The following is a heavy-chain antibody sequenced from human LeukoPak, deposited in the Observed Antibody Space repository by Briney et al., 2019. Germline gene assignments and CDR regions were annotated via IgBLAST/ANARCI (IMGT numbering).Heavy chain of an antibody. D-gene: IGHD4-17*01. J-gene: IGHJ4*02. CDR2: IRYDGSNK. V-gene: IGHV3-30*02. CDR3: AKDHRYGDPGSFGY. CDR1: GFTFSSYG. Sequence: GGSLRLSCAASGFTFSSYGMHWVRQAPGKGLEWVAFIRYDGSNKCYADSVKGRFTISRDNSKNTLYLQMNSLRAEDTAVYYCAKDHRYGDPGSFGYWGQGTLVTVSS.